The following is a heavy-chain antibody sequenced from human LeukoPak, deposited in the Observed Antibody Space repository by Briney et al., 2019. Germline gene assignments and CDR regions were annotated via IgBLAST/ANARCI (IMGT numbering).Heavy chain of an antibody. CDR3: ARLGGYGGKGSYYYYYYMDV. CDR2: IYYSGST. V-gene: IGHV4-59*01. D-gene: IGHD4-23*01. CDR1: GGSISSYY. J-gene: IGHJ6*03. Sequence: SETLSLTCTVSGGSISSYYWSWIRQPPGKGLEWIGYIYYSGSTNYNPSLKSRVTISVDTSKNQFSLKLSSVTAADTAVSYCARLGGYGGKGSYYYYYYMDVWGKGTTVTCSS.